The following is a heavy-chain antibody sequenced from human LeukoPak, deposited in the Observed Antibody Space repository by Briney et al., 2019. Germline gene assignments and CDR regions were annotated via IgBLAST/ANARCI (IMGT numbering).Heavy chain of an antibody. CDR3: ARQVTTSPNWFDP. D-gene: IGHD4-11*01. J-gene: IGHJ5*02. CDR1: GGSISSGDYY. Sequence: SETLSLTCTVSGGSISSGDYYWSWIRQPPGKGLEWIGYIYYSGSTYYNPSLKSRVTISVDTSKNQFSLKLSSVTAADTAVYYCARQVTTSPNWFDPWGQGTLVTVSS. V-gene: IGHV4-30-4*08. CDR2: IYYSGST.